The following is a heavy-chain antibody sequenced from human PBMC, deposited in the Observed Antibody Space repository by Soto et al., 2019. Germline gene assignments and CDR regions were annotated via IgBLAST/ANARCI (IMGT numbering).Heavy chain of an antibody. V-gene: IGHV3-23*01. D-gene: IGHD2-2*01. CDR3: AINSRYCSSTSCYAD. CDR2: ISTSGDST. J-gene: IGHJ4*02. CDR1: GFTFSSYA. Sequence: EVQLLESGAGLVQPGGSLRLSCAASGFTFSSYAMSWVRQAPGKGLEWVSGISTSGDSTYYADSAKGRFTISRDNSKDTLYLQMNSLRAGDTAVYYCAINSRYCSSTSCYADWGQGTLVTVSS.